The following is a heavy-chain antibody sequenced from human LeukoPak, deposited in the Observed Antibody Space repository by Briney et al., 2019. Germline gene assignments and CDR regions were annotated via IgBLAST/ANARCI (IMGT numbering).Heavy chain of an antibody. Sequence: ASVKVSCKASGYTFTGYYMHWVRQAPGQGLEWMGWINPNSGGTNYAQKFQGRVTMTRDTSISTAYMELSRLRSEDIDVYYCARPNSNSSGWLFDPWGQGTLVTVSS. CDR2: INPNSGGT. D-gene: IGHD6-19*01. J-gene: IGHJ5*02. CDR1: GYTFTGYY. CDR3: ARPNSNSSGWLFDP. V-gene: IGHV1-2*02.